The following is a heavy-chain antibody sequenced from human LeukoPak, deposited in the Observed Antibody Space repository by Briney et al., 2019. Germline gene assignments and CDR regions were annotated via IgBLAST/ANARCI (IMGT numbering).Heavy chain of an antibody. CDR3: ARVPHFGDYGWFDP. CDR2: IYYSGST. D-gene: IGHD4-17*01. CDR1: GGSISSSSYY. V-gene: IGHV4-39*07. Sequence: SETLSLTCTVSGGSISSSSYYWGWIRQPPGKGLEWIGSIYYSGSTYYNPSLKSRVTISIDTSKNQFSLKLSSVTAADTAVYYCARVPHFGDYGWFDPWGQGTLVTASS. J-gene: IGHJ5*02.